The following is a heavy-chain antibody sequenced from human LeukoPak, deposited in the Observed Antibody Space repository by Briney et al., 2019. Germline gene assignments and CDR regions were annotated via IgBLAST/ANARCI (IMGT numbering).Heavy chain of an antibody. CDR3: AASMTTEPRFDY. V-gene: IGHV4-59*01. D-gene: IGHD4-17*01. J-gene: IGHJ4*02. CDR2: IYYSGST. Sequence: SETLSLTCTVSGGSIRSYDWSWIRQPPGKGLEWIGYIYYSGSTNYNASLKSRVTISVDTSKNQFSLRLTSVTAADTAVYYCAASMTTEPRFDYWGQGILVTVSS. CDR1: GGSIRSYD.